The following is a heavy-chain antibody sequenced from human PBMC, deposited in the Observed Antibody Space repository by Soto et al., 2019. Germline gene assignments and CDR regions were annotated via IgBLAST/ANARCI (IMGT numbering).Heavy chain of an antibody. D-gene: IGHD3-22*01. CDR2: INAGNGNT. CDR1: GYTFTSYA. CDR3: ASPSDYYDSSGYEADAFDI. Sequence: QVQLVQSGAEVKKPGASVKVSCKASGYTFTSYAMHWVRQAPGQRLEWMGWINAGNGNTKYSQKFQGRVTITRDTSASTAYMELSSLRSEDTAVYYCASPSDYYDSSGYEADAFDIWGQGTMVTVSS. J-gene: IGHJ3*02. V-gene: IGHV1-3*01.